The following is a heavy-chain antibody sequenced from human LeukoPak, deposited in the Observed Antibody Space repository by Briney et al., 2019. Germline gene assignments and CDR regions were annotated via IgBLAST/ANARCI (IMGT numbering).Heavy chain of an antibody. CDR1: RFPHSQCL. J-gene: IGHJ4*02. D-gene: IGHD1-7*01. CDR3: VRDGGGTTPYDC. V-gene: IGHV3-74*01. CDR2: ISPDGRNI. Sequence: PGGSLRLSRAGCRFPHSQCLLRGLRQAPGKGPVWVSHISPDGRNIAYADSVKGRFPISRYSAKNTLYLQMNNLRVRDKTVYYCVRDGGGTTPYDCWGQGTLVTVSS.